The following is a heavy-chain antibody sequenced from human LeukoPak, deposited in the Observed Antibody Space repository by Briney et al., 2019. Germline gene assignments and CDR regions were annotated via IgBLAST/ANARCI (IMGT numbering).Heavy chain of an antibody. D-gene: IGHD4-11*01. CDR2: ISYDGSNR. CDR3: ARGKETTVTTPPFDY. J-gene: IGHJ4*02. Sequence: PGRSLRLSCAASGFTFSSYAMHWVRQAPGKGLEWVAVISYDGSNRYYADSVKGRFTISRDNSKNTLYLQMNSLRAEDTAVYYCARGKETTVTTPPFDYWGQGTLVTVSS. CDR1: GFTFSSYA. V-gene: IGHV3-30-3*01.